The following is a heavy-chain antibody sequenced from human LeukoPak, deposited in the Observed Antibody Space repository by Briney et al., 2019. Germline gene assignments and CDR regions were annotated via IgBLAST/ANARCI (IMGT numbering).Heavy chain of an antibody. Sequence: SETLSLTCTVPGGSLSSYYWSWIRQPPGKGLEWIGYIYYSGNTNYNPSLKSRVTISVDTSKNQFSLKLSSVTAADTAVYYCARDAAAGTLGAFDIWGQGTMVTVSS. CDR3: ARDAAAGTLGAFDI. V-gene: IGHV4-59*01. CDR2: IYYSGNT. CDR1: GGSLSSYY. J-gene: IGHJ3*02. D-gene: IGHD6-13*01.